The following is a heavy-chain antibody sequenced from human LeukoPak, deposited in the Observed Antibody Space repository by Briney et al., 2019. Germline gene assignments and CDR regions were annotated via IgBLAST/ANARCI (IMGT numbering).Heavy chain of an antibody. CDR3: ARVFHRVYFDL. CDR2: IIPILGIA. Sequence: EASVKVSCKASGGTFSSYAISWVRQAPGQGLEWMGRIIPILGIANYAQKFQGRVTITADKSTSTAYMELSSLRSEDTAVYYCARVFHRVYFDLWGRGTLVTVSS. J-gene: IGHJ2*01. CDR1: GGTFSSYA. V-gene: IGHV1-69*04.